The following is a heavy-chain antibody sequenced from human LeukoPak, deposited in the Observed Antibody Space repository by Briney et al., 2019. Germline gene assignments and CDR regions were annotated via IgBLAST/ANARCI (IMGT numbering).Heavy chain of an antibody. J-gene: IGHJ4*02. V-gene: IGHV3-23*01. CDR3: AKDSVGRGYSYGPTPDY. Sequence: GGSLRLSCAASGFTFSSYAMSWVRQAPGKGLEWVSAISGSGGSTYYADSVKGRFTISRDNSKNTLYLQMNSLRAEDTAVYYCAKDSVGRGYSYGPTPDYWGQGTLVTVSS. D-gene: IGHD5-18*01. CDR2: ISGSGGST. CDR1: GFTFSSYA.